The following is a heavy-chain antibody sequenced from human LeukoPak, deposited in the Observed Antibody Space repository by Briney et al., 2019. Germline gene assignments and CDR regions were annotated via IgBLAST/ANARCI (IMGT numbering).Heavy chain of an antibody. Sequence: PGGSLRLSCAASGFTFSNAWMSWVRQAPGKGLEWVGRIKSKTDGGTPFYPAPVKGRFIISRDDSKNTLYLQMNSLQTEDTAVYYCTTGNWGSFSYWGQGTLVTVSS. CDR1: GFTFSNAW. CDR2: IKSKTDGGTP. D-gene: IGHD7-27*01. J-gene: IGHJ4*02. CDR3: TTGNWGSFSY. V-gene: IGHV3-15*01.